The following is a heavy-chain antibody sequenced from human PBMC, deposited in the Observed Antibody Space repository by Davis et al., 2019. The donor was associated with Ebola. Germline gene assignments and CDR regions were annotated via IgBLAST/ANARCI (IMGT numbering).Heavy chain of an antibody. V-gene: IGHV1-46*01. CDR3: ARDGELQVEVWGGVATISNCGMDV. CDR1: GYTFTSYY. Sequence: ASVTVSCKASGYTFTSYYMHWVRQAPGQGLEWLGIINPSGGSTSYAQKFQGRVTMTRDTSTSTVYMELSSLRSEETAVYYSARDGELQVEVWGGVATISNCGMDVWGQGTTVTVSS. J-gene: IGHJ6*02. D-gene: IGHD5-12*01. CDR2: INPSGGST.